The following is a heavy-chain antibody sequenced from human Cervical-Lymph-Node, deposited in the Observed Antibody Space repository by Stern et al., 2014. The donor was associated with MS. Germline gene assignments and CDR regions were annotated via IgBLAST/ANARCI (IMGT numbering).Heavy chain of an antibody. V-gene: IGHV3-30*18. CDR1: GFTFSSYG. CDR3: AKDLQLRGGWDWFDP. J-gene: IGHJ5*02. CDR2: ISYDGSNK. D-gene: IGHD1-7*01. Sequence: VQLLESGGGVVQPGRSLRLSWAASGFTFSSYGMHWVRQDPGKGLEWVAVISYDGSNKYYADSVKGRFTISIDHYMKTMYLQMNSLRAEDTAVYYCAKDLQLRGGWDWFDPWGQGTLVTVSS.